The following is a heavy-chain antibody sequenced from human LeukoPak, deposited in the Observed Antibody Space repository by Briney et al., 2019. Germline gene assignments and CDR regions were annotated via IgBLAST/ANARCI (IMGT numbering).Heavy chain of an antibody. J-gene: IGHJ4*02. CDR1: GYTFNSYA. Sequence: GGSLRLSCTASGYTFNSYAMSWVRQAPGKGLEWVSGISGSGTSTYYADSVKGRFTISRDNSKNTLYLQMNSLRAEDTALYYCAKEPASGSCFDYWDQGTLVTVSS. V-gene: IGHV3-23*01. D-gene: IGHD3-10*01. CDR2: ISGSGTST. CDR3: AKEPASGSCFDY.